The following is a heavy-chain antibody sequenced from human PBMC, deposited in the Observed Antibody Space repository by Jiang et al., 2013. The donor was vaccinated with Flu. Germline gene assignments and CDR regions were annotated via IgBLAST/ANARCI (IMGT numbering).Heavy chain of an antibody. V-gene: IGHV1-46*01. Sequence: QLVESGAEVKKPGASVKVSCKASGYTFISYFIHWVRQAPGQGLEWMGIINPSGGSTDYAQKFQGRVTMTRDTSTNTVYMELSSLRSEDTAVYYCARDEVVAAATAWFDPWGQGTLVTVSS. D-gene: IGHD2-15*01. CDR1: GYTFISYF. J-gene: IGHJ5*02. CDR3: ARDEVVAAATAWFDP. CDR2: INPSGGST.